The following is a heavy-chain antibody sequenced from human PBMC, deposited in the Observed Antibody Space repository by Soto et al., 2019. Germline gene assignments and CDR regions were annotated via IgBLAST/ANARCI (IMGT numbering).Heavy chain of an antibody. Sequence: QVQLVESGGGVVQPGRSLRLSCAASGFTFSSYRMHWVRQAPGKGLEWVAVISYDGSNKYYADSVKGRFTISRDNSKNTLYLQMNSLRAEDTAVYYCAKSLKLELDVHWFDPWGQGTLVTVSS. CDR1: GFTFSSYR. D-gene: IGHD1-7*01. V-gene: IGHV3-30*18. CDR2: ISYDGSNK. CDR3: AKSLKLELDVHWFDP. J-gene: IGHJ5*02.